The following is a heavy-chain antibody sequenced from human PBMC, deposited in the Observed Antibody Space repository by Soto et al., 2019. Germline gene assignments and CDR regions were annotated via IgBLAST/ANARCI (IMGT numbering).Heavy chain of an antibody. CDR2: ISGSGGST. D-gene: IGHD1-26*01. J-gene: IGHJ6*02. Sequence: GGSLRLSCAASGFTFSSYAMSWVRQAPGKGLEWVSAISGSGGSTYYADSVKGRFTISRDNSKNTLYLQMNSLRAEDTAVYYCAKDGMGGSYYRGGSYGMDVWGQGTTVTVSS. CDR3: AKDGMGGSYYRGGSYGMDV. CDR1: GFTFSSYA. V-gene: IGHV3-23*01.